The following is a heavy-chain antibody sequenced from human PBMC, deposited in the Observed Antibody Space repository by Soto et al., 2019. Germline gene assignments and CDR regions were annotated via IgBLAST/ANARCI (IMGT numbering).Heavy chain of an antibody. J-gene: IGHJ4*02. CDR1: GFTFSNYG. D-gene: IGHD6-13*01. CDR3: AKVVEQQLVRCGLDC. Sequence: QVQLVESGGGVVQPGTSLRLSCAASGFTFSNYGMHWVRQAPGKGLDCVASISSDGSNKYYADSVKGRFTISRDNSKNKLNLEMNSLRVEDTAVYYCAKVVEQQLVRCGLDCWGQGTLVTVSS. CDR2: ISSDGSNK. V-gene: IGHV3-30*18.